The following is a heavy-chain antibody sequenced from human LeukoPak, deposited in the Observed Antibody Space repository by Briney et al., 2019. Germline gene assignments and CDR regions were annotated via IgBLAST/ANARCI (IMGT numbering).Heavy chain of an antibody. CDR2: VYPDASKT. CDR1: GDTFSNDW. CDR3: ARQMGGTTSVNWFDP. J-gene: IGHJ5*02. Sequence: GESLKISCKGSGDTFSNDWIAWVRQMPGKGLEWMGIVYPDASKTKYNPSFQGQVTISADKSTTTAYLQWSSLRASDTAIYCARQMGGTTSVNWFDPWGQGTLVTVSS. D-gene: IGHD1-1*01. V-gene: IGHV5-51*01.